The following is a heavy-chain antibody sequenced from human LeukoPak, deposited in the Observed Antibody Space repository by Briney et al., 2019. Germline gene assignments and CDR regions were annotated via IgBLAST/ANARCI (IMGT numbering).Heavy chain of an antibody. D-gene: IGHD3-22*01. J-gene: IGHJ4*02. CDR3: ASSPTYYYDRGPLGYFDY. Sequence: SETLSLTCTVSGGSISIYYWSWIRQPPGKGLEWIGYIYYSGSTNYNPSLKSRVTISVDTSKNQFSLKLSSVTAADTAVYYCASSPTYYYDRGPLGYFDYWGQGTLVTVSS. CDR2: IYYSGST. CDR1: GGSISIYY. V-gene: IGHV4-59*01.